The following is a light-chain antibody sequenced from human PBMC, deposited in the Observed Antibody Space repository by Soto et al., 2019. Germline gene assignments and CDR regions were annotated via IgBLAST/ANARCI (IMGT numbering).Light chain of an antibody. Sequence: QSVLTQPPSASGSPGQSVTISCTGSSSYVGAYNYVAWYQQRPGKAPKLMISDVNKRPSGVPDRFSGSKAGITASLTISGLQADDEGEYFCISYKTDDTFVFGTGTKVTV. CDR2: DVN. CDR3: ISYKTDDTFV. J-gene: IGLJ1*01. CDR1: SSYVGAYNY. V-gene: IGLV2-8*01.